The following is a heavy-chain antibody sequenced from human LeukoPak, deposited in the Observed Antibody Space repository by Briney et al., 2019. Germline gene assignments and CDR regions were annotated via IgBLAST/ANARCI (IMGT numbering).Heavy chain of an antibody. D-gene: IGHD4-17*01. CDR3: VRVLTVTFDS. J-gene: IGHJ4*02. V-gene: IGHV3-33*01. CDR2: VWSDGNGK. Sequence: GGSLRLSCAASGFTFSTFGMHWVRQAPGKGLEWVAVVWSDGNGKFHADSVKGRFTISRDNSKNTLYLQMNNLRAEDTAVYYCVRVLTVTFDSWGQGALVTVSS. CDR1: GFTFSTFG.